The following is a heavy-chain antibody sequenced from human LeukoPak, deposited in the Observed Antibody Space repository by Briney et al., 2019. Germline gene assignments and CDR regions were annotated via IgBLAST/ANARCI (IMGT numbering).Heavy chain of an antibody. V-gene: IGHV4-30-4*01. D-gene: IGHD3-22*01. J-gene: IGHJ5*02. CDR2: TYYSGST. CDR3: ARDQTGDYYDSSGYYSWFDP. Sequence: SQTLSLTCTVSGGSISSGDYYWSWIRQPPGKGLEWIGYTYYSGSTYYNPSLKSRVTISVDTSKNQFSLKLSSVTAADTAVYYCARDQTGDYYDSSGYYSWFDPWGQGTLVTVSS. CDR1: GGSISSGDYY.